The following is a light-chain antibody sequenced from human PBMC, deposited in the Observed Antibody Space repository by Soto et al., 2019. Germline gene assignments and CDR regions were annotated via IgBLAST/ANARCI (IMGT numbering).Light chain of an antibody. CDR3: QQSYSTPFT. CDR2: AAS. Sequence: DIQMTQSPSSLSASVGDRVTITCRASQSISSYLNWYQQKPGKAPKLLVYAASSLQSGVPSRFSGSGPGTDFTLPISSLQPEDVAIYYCQQSYSTPFTFGPGTKVDIK. V-gene: IGKV1-39*01. J-gene: IGKJ3*01. CDR1: QSISSY.